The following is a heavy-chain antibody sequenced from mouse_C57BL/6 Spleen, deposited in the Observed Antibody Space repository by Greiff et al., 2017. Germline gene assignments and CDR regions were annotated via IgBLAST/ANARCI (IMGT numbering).Heavy chain of an antibody. V-gene: IGHV1-53*01. CDR1: GYTFTSYW. D-gene: IGHD3-1*01. Sequence: QVKLQQPGTELVKPGASVKLSCKASGYTFTSYWMHWVKQRPGQGLEWIGNINPSNGGTNYNEKFKSKATLTVDKSSSTADMQLSSLTSEDSAVYYCARSGGLDWYFDVWGTGTAVTVSS. CDR3: ARSGGLDWYFDV. CDR2: INPSNGGT. J-gene: IGHJ1*03.